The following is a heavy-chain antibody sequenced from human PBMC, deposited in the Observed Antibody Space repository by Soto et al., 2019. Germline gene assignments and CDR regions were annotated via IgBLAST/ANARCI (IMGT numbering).Heavy chain of an antibody. CDR2: IYWDDDK. V-gene: IGHV2-5*02. J-gene: IGHJ5*01. CDR1: GFSLTTRGVG. D-gene: IGHD2-21*01. Sequence: QITLKESGPTLVNPTQTLTLTCTFSGFSLTTRGVGVGWIRQTPGRALECLALIYWDDDKRYSPSLQSIISITTDTPKNQVVPTMTNVDPVDTATSYCAHIPNYSQYDWFDSWGQGTLVSVSS. CDR3: AHIPNYSQYDWFDS.